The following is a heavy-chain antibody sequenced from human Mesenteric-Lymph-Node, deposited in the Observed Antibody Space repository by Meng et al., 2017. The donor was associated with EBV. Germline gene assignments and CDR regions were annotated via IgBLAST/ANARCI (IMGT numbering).Heavy chain of an antibody. Sequence: LQLQESGPGLVKPSETLSLTCTVSGGSISSSSYYWGWIRQPPGKGLEWIGSIYYSGSTYYNPSLKSRVTISVDTSKNQFSLKLSSVTAADTAVYYCARVVVGATSAEYFQHWGQGTLVTVSS. V-gene: IGHV4-39*07. CDR3: ARVVVGATSAEYFQH. CDR2: IYYSGST. D-gene: IGHD1-26*01. CDR1: GGSISSSSYY. J-gene: IGHJ1*01.